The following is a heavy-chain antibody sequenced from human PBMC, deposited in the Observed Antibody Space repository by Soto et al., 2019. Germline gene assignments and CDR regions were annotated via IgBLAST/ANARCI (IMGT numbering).Heavy chain of an antibody. Sequence: SETLSLTCTASGGSISSGGYFWSWIRQHPGKGLEWVGYIYNSGQTYYNPSLQSRLSISLNTSKKQFSLRLSSVTAADTAVYYCARSTYHDPNWFDPCGQGTPVTVSS. V-gene: IGHV4-31*03. J-gene: IGHJ5*02. CDR2: IYNSGQT. CDR3: ARSTYHDPNWFDP. D-gene: IGHD1-1*01. CDR1: GGSISSGGYF.